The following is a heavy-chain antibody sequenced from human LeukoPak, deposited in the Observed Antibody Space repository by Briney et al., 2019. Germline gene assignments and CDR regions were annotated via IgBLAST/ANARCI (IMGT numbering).Heavy chain of an antibody. CDR2: IYYSGST. J-gene: IGHJ6*02. Sequence: SETLSLTCTVSGGSISSYYWSWIRQPPGKGLEWIGYIYYSGSTNYNPSLKSRVTISVDTSKNQFSLKLSSVTAADTAVYYCARADIVVVPAAKYYYGMDVWGQGTTVTVSS. V-gene: IGHV4-59*01. D-gene: IGHD2-2*01. CDR1: GGSISSYY. CDR3: ARADIVVVPAAKYYYGMDV.